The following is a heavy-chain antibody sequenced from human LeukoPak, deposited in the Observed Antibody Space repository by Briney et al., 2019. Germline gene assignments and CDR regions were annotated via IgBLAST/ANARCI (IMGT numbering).Heavy chain of an antibody. CDR2: IKQDGSEK. CDR1: GFTFSSYW. J-gene: IGHJ5*02. V-gene: IGHV3-7*01. D-gene: IGHD6-13*01. Sequence: GGSLRLSCAASGFTFSSYWMSWVRQAPGKGLEWVANIKQDGSEKYYVDSVKGRFTISRDNAKNSLYLQMNSLRAEDTAVYYCARDRYSSSWYVWNWFDPWGQGTLVTVSS. CDR3: ARDRYSSSWYVWNWFDP.